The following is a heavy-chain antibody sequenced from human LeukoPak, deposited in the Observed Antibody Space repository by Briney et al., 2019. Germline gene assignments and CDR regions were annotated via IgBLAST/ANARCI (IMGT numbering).Heavy chain of an antibody. V-gene: IGHV3-7*01. CDR2: IKQDGSEK. Sequence: GGSLRLSCAASGFRFSSYWMSWVRQAPGKGLEWVANIKQDGSEKYYVDSVKGRFTISRDNSKNTLYLQMNSLRAEDTAVYYCAKDGLGGFGDYMDVWGKGTTVTISS. D-gene: IGHD3-10*01. CDR3: AKDGLGGFGDYMDV. CDR1: GFRFSSYW. J-gene: IGHJ6*03.